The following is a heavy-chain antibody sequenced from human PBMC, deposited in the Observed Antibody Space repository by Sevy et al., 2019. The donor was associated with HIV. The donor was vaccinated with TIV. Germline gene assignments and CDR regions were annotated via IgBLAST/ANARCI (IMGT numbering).Heavy chain of an antibody. J-gene: IGHJ4*02. V-gene: IGHV1-2*02. CDR2: ITSNSGAI. CDR3: ATEYSYDY. Sequence: ASVKVSYKASGHTFSDYYIQWVRQAPGQGLEWMGWITSNSGAISCAQKFQGRVTMTSDTSISTVYMELSRLRSDDTAVYYCATEYSYDYWGQGTLVTVSS. CDR1: GHTFSDYY. D-gene: IGHD4-4*01.